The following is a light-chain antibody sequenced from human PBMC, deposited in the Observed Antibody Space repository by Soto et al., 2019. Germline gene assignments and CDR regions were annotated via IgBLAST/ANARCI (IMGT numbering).Light chain of an antibody. Sequence: DIQMTQSPSSLSASVGDRVTITCRASQSISSYLNWYQQKPGKAPKLLIYAASSLQSGVPSRFSGSGSGTEFTLTISSLQPDDFATYYCQQSYSTLYTLGQGTKVDI. J-gene: IGKJ2*01. V-gene: IGKV1-39*01. CDR2: AAS. CDR3: QQSYSTLYT. CDR1: QSISSY.